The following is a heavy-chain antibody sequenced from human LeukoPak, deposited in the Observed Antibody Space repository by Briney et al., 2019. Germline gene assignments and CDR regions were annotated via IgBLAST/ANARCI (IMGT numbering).Heavy chain of an antibody. Sequence: SETLSLTCAVYGGSFSGYYWSWIRQPPGKGLEWIGEINHSGSTNYNPSLKSRVTISVDTSKNQLSLKLSSVTAADTAVYYCAREGVYSSSLFFDYWGQGTLVTVSS. CDR1: GGSFSGYY. D-gene: IGHD6-6*01. V-gene: IGHV4-34*01. J-gene: IGHJ4*02. CDR2: INHSGST. CDR3: AREGVYSSSLFFDY.